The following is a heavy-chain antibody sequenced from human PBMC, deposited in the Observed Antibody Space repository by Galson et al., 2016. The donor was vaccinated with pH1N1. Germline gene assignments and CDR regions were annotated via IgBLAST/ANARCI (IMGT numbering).Heavy chain of an antibody. V-gene: IGHV3-48*02. CDR2: ISSSSSTI. CDR1: GFTFSSYS. D-gene: IGHD1-14*01. CDR3: ARVNHYNYYGMDV. J-gene: IGHJ6*02. Sequence: SLRLSCAASGFTFSSYSMNWVRQAPGKGLEWVSYISSSSSTIYYADSVKGRFTISRDNAKNSLYLQMNSLRDEDTDVYYCARVNHYNYYGMDVWGQGTTVTVSS.